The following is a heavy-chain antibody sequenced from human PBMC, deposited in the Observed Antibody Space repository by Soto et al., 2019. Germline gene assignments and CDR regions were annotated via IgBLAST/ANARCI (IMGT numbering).Heavy chain of an antibody. J-gene: IGHJ6*02. D-gene: IGHD2-2*02. V-gene: IGHV4-34*01. CDR1: GGFSSGYY. CDR3: ARSRHCSSTRCHSLGYGGYYGMDV. CDR2: INHSGST. Sequence: SSETLSLSSAVYGGFSSGYYYSWIRQPPGKGLEWIGEINHSGSTNYNPSLKSRVTISVDTSKNQFSLKLSSVTAADTAVYYCARSRHCSSTRCHSLGYGGYYGMDVWGRGSVVT.